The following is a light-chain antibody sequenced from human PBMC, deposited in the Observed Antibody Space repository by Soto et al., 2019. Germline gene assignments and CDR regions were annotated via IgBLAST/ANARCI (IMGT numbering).Light chain of an antibody. Sequence: EVVLTQSPATLSLSPWERATLSCMASESVFGYLAWYQHKPGQAPRLLIYDASNRATGVPARFSGSGSGTDFTLTISSLEPEDFAVYYCQQRYRWPPITFGQGTRLEIK. CDR2: DAS. V-gene: IGKV3-11*01. J-gene: IGKJ5*01. CDR1: ESVFGY. CDR3: QQRYRWPPIT.